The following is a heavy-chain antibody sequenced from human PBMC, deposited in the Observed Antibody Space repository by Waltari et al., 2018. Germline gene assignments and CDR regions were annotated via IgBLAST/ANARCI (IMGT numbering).Heavy chain of an antibody. J-gene: IGHJ6*02. CDR3: ARLQRSGYYRYYYYGMDV. D-gene: IGHD3-3*01. CDR2: IYPGDSDT. V-gene: IGHV5-51*01. CDR1: GYSFTSYW. Sequence: EVQLVQSGAEVKKPGESLKISCKGSGYSFTSYWSGWVRQMPGKGLEWMGIIYPGDSDTRYSPSFQGQVTLSADKSISTAYLQWSSLKASDTAMYYCARLQRSGYYRYYYYGMDVWGQGTTVTVSS.